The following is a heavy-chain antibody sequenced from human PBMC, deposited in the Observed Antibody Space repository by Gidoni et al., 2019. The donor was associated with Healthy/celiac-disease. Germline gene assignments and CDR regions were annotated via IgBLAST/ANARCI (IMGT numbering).Heavy chain of an antibody. CDR1: GGSFSGYY. D-gene: IGHD3-10*01. V-gene: IGHV4-34*01. CDR3: ARFRKKGRNSGYWFDP. Sequence: QVQLQQWGAGLLKPSETLSLTCAVYGGSFSGYYWSWIRQHPGKGLEWIGEINHSGSPNYNPSLKSRVTISVDTSKNQFSLKLSSVTAADTAVYYCARFRKKGRNSGYWFDPWGQGTLVTVSS. J-gene: IGHJ5*02. CDR2: INHSGSP.